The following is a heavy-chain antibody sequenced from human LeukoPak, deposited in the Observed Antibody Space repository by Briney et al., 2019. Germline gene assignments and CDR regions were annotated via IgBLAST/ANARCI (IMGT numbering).Heavy chain of an antibody. CDR2: IYTSGNT. CDR3: ARSDYVWGSYRYLDY. J-gene: IGHJ4*02. D-gene: IGHD3-16*02. Sequence: SETLSLTCTVSGGSLSSGSYYWRWSRQPAGRGLEGLGRIYTSGNTNYNPSLKSRVTISVDTSKNQFSLKLSSVTAADTAVYYCARSDYVWGSYRYLDYWGQGTLVTVSS. V-gene: IGHV4-61*02. CDR1: GGSLSSGSYY.